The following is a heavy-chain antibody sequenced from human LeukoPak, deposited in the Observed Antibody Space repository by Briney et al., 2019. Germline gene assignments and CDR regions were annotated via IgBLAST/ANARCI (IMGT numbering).Heavy chain of an antibody. CDR3: ARDSATVTNYYYYGMDV. CDR1: GGSISSYY. CDR2: IYYSGST. Sequence: SETLSLTCTVSGGSISSYYWSWLRQPPGKGLEWIGYIYYSGSTNYNPSLKSRVTISVDTSENQFSLKLSSVTAADTAVYYCARDSATVTNYYYYGMDVWGQGTTVTVSS. V-gene: IGHV4-59*01. D-gene: IGHD4-17*01. J-gene: IGHJ6*02.